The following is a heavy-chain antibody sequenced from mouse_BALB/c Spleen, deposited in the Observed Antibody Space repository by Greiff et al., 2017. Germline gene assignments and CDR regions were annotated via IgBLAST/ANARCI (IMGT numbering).Heavy chain of an antibody. J-gene: IGHJ3*01. D-gene: IGHD3-1*01. CDR2: ISSGSSTI. Sequence: EVKVVESGGGLVQPGGSRKLSCAASGFTFSSFGMHWVRQAPEKGLEWVAYISSGSSTIYYADTVKGRFTISRDNPKNTLFLQMTSLRSEDTAMYYCARGERGSSGPAWFADWGQGTLVTVSA. V-gene: IGHV5-17*02. CDR1: GFTFSSFG. CDR3: ARGERGSSGPAWFAD.